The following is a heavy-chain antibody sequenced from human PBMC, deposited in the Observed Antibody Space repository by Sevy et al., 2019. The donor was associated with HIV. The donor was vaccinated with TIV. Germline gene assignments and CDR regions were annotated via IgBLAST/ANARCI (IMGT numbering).Heavy chain of an antibody. CDR2: IIPIFGTA. V-gene: IGHV1-69*13. CDR1: GGTFSSYA. CDR3: ARDGGDYYDSSHNY. J-gene: IGHJ4*02. D-gene: IGHD3-22*01. Sequence: ASVTVSCKASGGTFSSYAISWVRQAPGQGLEWMGGIIPIFGTANYAQKFQGRVTITADESTSTAYMELSSLRSEDTAVYYCARDGGDYYDSSHNYWGQGTLVTVSS.